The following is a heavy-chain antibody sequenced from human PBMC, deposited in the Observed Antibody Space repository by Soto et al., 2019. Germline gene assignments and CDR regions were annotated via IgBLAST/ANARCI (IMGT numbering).Heavy chain of an antibody. D-gene: IGHD6-13*01. J-gene: IGHJ6*02. CDR3: ARGGTSSSWHYYYYGMDV. V-gene: IGHV4-34*01. CDR2: INRSGST. Sequence: QVQLQQWGAGLLKPSETLSLTCAVYGGSFSGYYWSWIRQPPGKGLEWIGEINRSGSTNYNPSLKSRVTISVDTSKNQFSLKLSSVTAADTAVYYCARGGTSSSWHYYYYGMDVWGQGTTVTVSS. CDR1: GGSFSGYY.